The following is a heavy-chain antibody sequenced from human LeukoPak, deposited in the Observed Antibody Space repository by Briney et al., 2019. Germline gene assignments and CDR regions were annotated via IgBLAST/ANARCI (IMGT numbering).Heavy chain of an antibody. CDR1: GGSISSGDYY. CDR3: ARGHDGGLAY. J-gene: IGHJ4*02. CDR2: IYYSGST. V-gene: IGHV4-30-4*01. Sequence: PSQTLSLTCTVSGGSISSGDYYWSWIRQPPGKGLEWIGYIYYSGSTYFNPSLKTRVTMSVDTSKNQFSLKLSSVTAADTAVYYCARGHDGGLAYWGQGTLVTVSS. D-gene: IGHD4-23*01.